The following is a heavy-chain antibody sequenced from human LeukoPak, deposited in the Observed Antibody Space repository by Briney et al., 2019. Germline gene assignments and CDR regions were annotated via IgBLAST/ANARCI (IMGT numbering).Heavy chain of an antibody. J-gene: IGHJ1*01. CDR1: GFTFGSYS. V-gene: IGHV3-7*01. CDR3: ARASSWYLDPGAVAEYFQH. D-gene: IGHD6-13*01. CDR2: IKQDGSEE. Sequence: QSGGSLRLSCAASGFTFGSYSMNWVRQAPGKGLEWVANIKQDGSEEYYVDSVKGRFTISRDNAKKSLYLQMNSLRAEDTAVYYCARASSWYLDPGAVAEYFQHWGQGTLVTVSS.